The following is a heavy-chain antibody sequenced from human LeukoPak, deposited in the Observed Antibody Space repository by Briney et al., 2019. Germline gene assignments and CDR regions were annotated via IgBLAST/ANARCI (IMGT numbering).Heavy chain of an antibody. CDR1: GNTFTGQY. Sequence: GASVKVSCKASGNTFTGQYIHWVRQAPGQGLEWMGWIDPNSGGTNLAQKFQGRVTLTRDTSISTAYMELISLRSDDSALYYCARETLQFYDSSGYRILDLWGQGSLVTVSS. D-gene: IGHD3-22*01. V-gene: IGHV1-2*02. CDR3: ARETLQFYDSSGYRILDL. J-gene: IGHJ5*02. CDR2: IDPNSGGT.